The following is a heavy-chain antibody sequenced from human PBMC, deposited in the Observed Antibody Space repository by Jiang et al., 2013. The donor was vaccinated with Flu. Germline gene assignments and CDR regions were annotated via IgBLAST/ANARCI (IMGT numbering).Heavy chain of an antibody. Sequence: GSGLVKPSETLSLTCIVSGGSISSYSWSWIRQPAGKGLEWIGNIYINGRTNYNPSLKSRVTMSVDTSKNQLSLKLSSVTAADTAVYYCARVVTTVTDDWFDPWGQGTLVTVSS. D-gene: IGHD4-17*01. CDR3: ARVVTTVTDDWFDP. J-gene: IGHJ5*02. CDR1: GGSISSYS. V-gene: IGHV4-4*07. CDR2: IYINGRT.